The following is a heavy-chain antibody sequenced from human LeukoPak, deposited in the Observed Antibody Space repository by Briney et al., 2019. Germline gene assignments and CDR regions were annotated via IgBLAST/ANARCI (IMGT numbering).Heavy chain of an antibody. J-gene: IGHJ3*02. V-gene: IGHV4-61*02. Sequence: SQTLSLTCTVSGGSLSSGSYCWSWVRQPAGKGLEWVGRIYTSGSTNYNPSLKSRVTISVDTSKNQFSLKLSSVTAADTAVYYCARDAYQLLYDAFDIWGQGTMVTVSS. CDR2: IYTSGST. CDR3: ARDAYQLLYDAFDI. CDR1: GGSLSSGSYC. D-gene: IGHD2-2*02.